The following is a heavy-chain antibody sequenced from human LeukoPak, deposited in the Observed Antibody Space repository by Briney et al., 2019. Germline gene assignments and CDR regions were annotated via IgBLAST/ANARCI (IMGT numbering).Heavy chain of an antibody. Sequence: GGSLRLSCAASGFTFSSYAMSWVRQAPGKGLEWISSISGSGGSTYSADSVKGRFTISRDNSKNTLYLQMNSLRAEDTAVYYCAKDSSVTGIAEYFINWGQGTLVAVSS. CDR3: AKDSSVTGIAEYFIN. D-gene: IGHD2-8*02. CDR1: GFTFSSYA. CDR2: ISGSGGST. V-gene: IGHV3-23*01. J-gene: IGHJ1*01.